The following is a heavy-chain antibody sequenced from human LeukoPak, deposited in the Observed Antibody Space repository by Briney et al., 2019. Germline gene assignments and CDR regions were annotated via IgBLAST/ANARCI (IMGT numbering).Heavy chain of an antibody. CDR1: GFTFSSHT. V-gene: IGHV3-21*01. J-gene: IGHJ4*02. CDR3: ARGVAARPNSSSWSFDY. CDR2: ISSSSSYI. Sequence: GGSLRLSCAASGFTFSSHTMNWVRQAPGKGLEWVSYISSSSSYIYYADSVKGRFTISRDNAKNSLYLQMNSLRAEDTAVYYCARGVAARPNSSSWSFDYWGQGTLVTVSS. D-gene: IGHD6-13*01.